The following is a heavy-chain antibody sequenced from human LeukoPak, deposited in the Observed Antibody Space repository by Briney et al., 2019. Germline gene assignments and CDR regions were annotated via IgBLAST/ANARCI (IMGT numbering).Heavy chain of an antibody. Sequence: SETLSLTCGVSGGSISNTNWWTWVRQPPGKGLEWIGEVNLQGSTNYNPSLKGRVAISVDKSENRISLKLTSVTAADTAVYYCAREGGPYRPLDYSGQGTLVTVAS. J-gene: IGHJ4*02. V-gene: IGHV4-4*02. CDR1: GGSISNTNW. CDR3: AREGGPYRPLDY. CDR2: VNLQGST.